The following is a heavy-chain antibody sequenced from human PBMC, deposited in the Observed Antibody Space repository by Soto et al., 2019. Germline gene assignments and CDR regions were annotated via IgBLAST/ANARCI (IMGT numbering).Heavy chain of an antibody. CDR1: GGSISSYY. CDR2: IYYSGST. J-gene: IGHJ6*02. V-gene: IGHV4-59*01. Sequence: SETLSLTCTVSGGSISSYYWSWIRQPPGKGLEWIGYIYYSGSTNYNPSLKSRVTISVDTSKNQFSLKLSSVTAADTAVYYCARDSIDFWSGYYPYYYYYGMDVWGQGTTVTVSS. D-gene: IGHD3-3*01. CDR3: ARDSIDFWSGYYPYYYYYGMDV.